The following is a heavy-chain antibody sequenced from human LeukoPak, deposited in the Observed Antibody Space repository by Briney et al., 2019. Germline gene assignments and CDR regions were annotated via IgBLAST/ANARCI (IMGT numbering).Heavy chain of an antibody. CDR3: ARAYSSGWYPPDYYYYYMDV. Sequence: GASVKVSRKASGYTFTSYDINWVRQATGQGLEWMGWMNPNSGNTGYAQKFQGRVTMTRNTSISTAYMELSSLRSEDTAVYYCARAYSSGWYPPDYYYYYMDVWGKGTTVAVSS. J-gene: IGHJ6*03. CDR1: GYTFTSYD. V-gene: IGHV1-8*01. D-gene: IGHD6-19*01. CDR2: MNPNSGNT.